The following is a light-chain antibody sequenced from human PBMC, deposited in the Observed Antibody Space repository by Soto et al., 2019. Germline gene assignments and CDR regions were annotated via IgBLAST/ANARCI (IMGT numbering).Light chain of an antibody. J-gene: IGKJ2*01. CDR1: QSVLYSSNKKNY. CDR3: KQYYTTPPYT. V-gene: IGKV4-1*01. CDR2: WAS. Sequence: EIVMTQSPDSLAVSLGERATINCKSSQSVLYSSNKKNYLAWYQQKPGQPPKLLIYWASTRESGIPDRFSGSGSGTDFTLTISSLQAEDVAVYYCKQYYTTPPYTFGQGTKLEIK.